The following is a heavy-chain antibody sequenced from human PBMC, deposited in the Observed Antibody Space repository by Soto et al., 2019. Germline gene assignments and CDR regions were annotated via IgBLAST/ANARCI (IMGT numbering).Heavy chain of an antibody. CDR1: GFTFRSYP. CDR2: IDKSGATR. J-gene: IGHJ4*02. V-gene: IGHV3-48*03. Sequence: SLTLSRMGVGFTFRSYPMNWVHQGPGKGLEWLSSIDKSGATRYYADSVKGRFTISRDNAKNSLYLQMNNLRAEDTAVYYCVRDPNSGSYHDYWGQGTLVTVSS. D-gene: IGHD1-26*01. CDR3: VRDPNSGSYHDY.